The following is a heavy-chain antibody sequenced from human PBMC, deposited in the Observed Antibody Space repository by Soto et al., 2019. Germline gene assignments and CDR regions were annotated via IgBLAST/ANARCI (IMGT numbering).Heavy chain of an antibody. Sequence: SDTLSLTCTVAGSSIHNNDYYWPWIRQTPGKGLEWIGYVSYSGTTDYIPSLKSRLSMSIDKSQNQFTLKLNSVTAADTATYYCARMSYFYDKWYFDLWGRGTLVT. V-gene: IGHV4-30-4*02. J-gene: IGHJ2*01. CDR3: ARMSYFYDKWYFDL. CDR2: VSYSGTT. CDR1: GSSIHNNDYY. D-gene: IGHD3-22*01.